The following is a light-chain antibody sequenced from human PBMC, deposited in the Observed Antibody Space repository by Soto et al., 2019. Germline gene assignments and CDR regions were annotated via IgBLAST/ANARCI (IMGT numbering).Light chain of an antibody. CDR3: LQHYAWPWT. CDR1: QSGSSK. J-gene: IGKJ1*01. CDR2: GAS. Sequence: ELVLAQSTATLSVSPGERATLSCRASQSGSSKLAWFQQKPGQAPRLLFFGASNRATGIPDRFSGSGSETEFTLTISGLQSEDSGVYYCLQHYAWPWTFGQGTKVDIK. V-gene: IGKV3D-15*01.